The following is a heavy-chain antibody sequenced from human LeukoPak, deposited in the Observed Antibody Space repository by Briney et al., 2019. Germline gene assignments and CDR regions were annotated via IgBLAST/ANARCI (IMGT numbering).Heavy chain of an antibody. J-gene: IGHJ5*02. CDR2: ISDSGGST. Sequence: GRSLRLSCAASGFTFSDYAMNWVRQGPGKGLEWVSGISDSGGSTYYEESVKGRFTISRDNSKNTLALEMNSVRAEDTAVYYCAQKGTGTSQIFFTSWGQGTLVTVSS. V-gene: IGHV3-23*01. CDR1: GFTFSDYA. CDR3: AQKGTGTSQIFFTS. D-gene: IGHD3/OR15-3a*01.